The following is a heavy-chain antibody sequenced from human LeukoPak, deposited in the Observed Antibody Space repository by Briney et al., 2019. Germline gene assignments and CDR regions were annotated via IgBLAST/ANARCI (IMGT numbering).Heavy chain of an antibody. V-gene: IGHV1-46*01. Sequence: ASVKVSCKASGYTFTSNYIHWERQAPGQGLEWMGMIYPRDGSTSYAQKFQGRVTVTRDTSTSTVHMELSGLRSEDTAVYYCARDQEGFDYWGQGTLVTVSS. CDR2: IYPRDGST. CDR1: GYTFTSNY. CDR3: ARDQEGFDY. J-gene: IGHJ4*02.